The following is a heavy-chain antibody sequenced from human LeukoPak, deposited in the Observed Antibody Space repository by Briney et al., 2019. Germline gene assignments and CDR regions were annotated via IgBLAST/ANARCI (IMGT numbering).Heavy chain of an antibody. J-gene: IGHJ4*02. CDR1: GYTFSSYD. V-gene: IGHV1-8*01. CDR2: VNPNSGSI. Sequence: GASVKVSCKASGYTFSSYDINWVRQATGQGLEWMGWVNPNSGSIGYAQKFQGRVTMTRDTSTSTVYMELSSLRSEDTAVYYCARVKSGSPWDFDYWGQGTLVTVSS. D-gene: IGHD1-26*01. CDR3: ARVKSGSPWDFDY.